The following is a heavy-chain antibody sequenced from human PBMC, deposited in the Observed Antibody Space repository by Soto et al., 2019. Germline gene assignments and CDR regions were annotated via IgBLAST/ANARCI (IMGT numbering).Heavy chain of an antibody. J-gene: IGHJ4*02. CDR1: GFTFSSCA. V-gene: IGHV3-23*01. CDR3: ATYRQTTVTSEF. CDR2: IGDNGVSK. D-gene: IGHD4-17*01. Sequence: GGSLRLSCAASGFTFSSCAMSWVREAPGKGLEWVSGIGDNGVSKYYADSVKGRFTISRDNSKNTLYLQMNSLRADDTAVYYCATYRQTTVTSEFWGQGALVTVSS.